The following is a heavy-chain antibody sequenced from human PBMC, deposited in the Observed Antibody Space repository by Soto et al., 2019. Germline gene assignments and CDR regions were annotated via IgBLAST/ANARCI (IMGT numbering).Heavy chain of an antibody. CDR3: ARMRFLGGLSPFDSYYYYGMDV. J-gene: IGHJ6*02. CDR1: GVTFSSYA. CDR2: IIPIFGTA. V-gene: IGHV1-69*06. Sequence: SVKVSCKASGVTFSSYAISWVRQAPGQGLEWMGGIIPIFGTANYAQKFQGRVTITADKSTSTAYMELSSLRSEDTAVYYCARMRFLGGLSPFDSYYYYGMDVWGQGTTVTVSS. D-gene: IGHD3-3*01.